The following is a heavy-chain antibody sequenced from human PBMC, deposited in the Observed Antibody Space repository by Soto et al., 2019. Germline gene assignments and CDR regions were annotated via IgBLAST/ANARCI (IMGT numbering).Heavy chain of an antibody. CDR1: GGSISGYY. J-gene: IGHJ4*02. D-gene: IGHD6-25*01. CDR3: ARGAAGHFDC. V-gene: IGHV4-4*07. Sequence: QVQLRESRPGLVKPSQTLSLTCTVSGGSISGYYWSWIRQPAGKGLQWIGRIYASGSTNYNSSLSSRVTMSVDTSRNQFSLKLSSVTAADTAVYYCARGAAGHFDCWGQGTLVTVSS. CDR2: IYASGST.